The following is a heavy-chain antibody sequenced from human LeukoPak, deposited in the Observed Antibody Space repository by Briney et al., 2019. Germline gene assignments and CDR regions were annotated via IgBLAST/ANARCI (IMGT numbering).Heavy chain of an antibody. V-gene: IGHV5-51*01. Sequence: GESLKISCKGSGYSFTSYWIGWVRQMPGKGLEWMGIIYPGDSDTRYSPSFQGQVTISADKSISTAYLQWSSLKASDTAMYYCARFGTRMYYYYYGMDVWGQGTTVTVSS. CDR2: IYPGDSDT. CDR3: ARFGTRMYYYYYGMDV. CDR1: GYSFTSYW. D-gene: IGHD2-2*01. J-gene: IGHJ6*02.